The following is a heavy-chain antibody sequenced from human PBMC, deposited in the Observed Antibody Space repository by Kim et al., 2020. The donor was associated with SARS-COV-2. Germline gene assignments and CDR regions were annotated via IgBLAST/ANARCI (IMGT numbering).Heavy chain of an antibody. CDR1: GGSISSSNW. Sequence: SETLSLTCAVSGGSISSSNWWSWVRQPPGKGLEWIGEIYHSGSTNYNPSLKSRVTISVDKSKNQFSLKLSSVTAADTAVYYCARIAAAGTHYYYGMDVWGQGTTVTVSS. J-gene: IGHJ6*02. CDR2: IYHSGST. D-gene: IGHD6-13*01. V-gene: IGHV4-4*02. CDR3: ARIAAAGTHYYYGMDV.